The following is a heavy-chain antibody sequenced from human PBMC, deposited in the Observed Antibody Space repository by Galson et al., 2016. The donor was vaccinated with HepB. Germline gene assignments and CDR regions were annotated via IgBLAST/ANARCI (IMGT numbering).Heavy chain of an antibody. J-gene: IGHJ4*02. CDR2: INRDGSET. V-gene: IGHV3-7*01. Sequence: SLRLSCAASGFTFTSYSMTWVRQALGKGLEWVGNINRDGSETNYVDSVKGRFTISRDNAKNSLFLQMNSLRVGDTAVYYCTRGNLVGYWGQGTLVIVSS. D-gene: IGHD2-8*02. CDR1: GFTFTSYS. CDR3: TRGNLVGY.